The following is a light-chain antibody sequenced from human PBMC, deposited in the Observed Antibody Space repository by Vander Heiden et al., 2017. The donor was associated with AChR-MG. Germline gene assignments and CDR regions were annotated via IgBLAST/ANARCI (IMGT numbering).Light chain of an antibody. J-gene: IGKJ2*01. CDR3: QQYKSYWYT. CDR2: KAS. CDR1: QSISSW. V-gene: IGKV1-5*03. Sequence: DIQMTQSPSTLSASVGDRVTITCRASQSISSWLAWYQQKPGKAPKLLIYKASSLESGVPSRCSGSGSGTEFTLTISSLQPDDFATYYCQQYKSYWYTFGQGTKLEIK.